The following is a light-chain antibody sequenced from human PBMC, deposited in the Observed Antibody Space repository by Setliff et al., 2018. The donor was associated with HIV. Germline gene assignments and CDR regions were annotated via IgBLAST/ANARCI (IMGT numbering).Light chain of an antibody. J-gene: IGLJ1*01. CDR1: SSDVGSYNR. V-gene: IGLV2-18*02. CDR3: SSYTSISTYV. Sequence: ALTQPPSVSGSPGQSVTISCTGTSSDVGSYNRVSWYQQPPGTAPKLMIYEVNNRPSGVPDRFPGSKSGNTASLTISGLQAEDEADYYCSSYTSISTYVFGTGTKVTVL. CDR2: EVN.